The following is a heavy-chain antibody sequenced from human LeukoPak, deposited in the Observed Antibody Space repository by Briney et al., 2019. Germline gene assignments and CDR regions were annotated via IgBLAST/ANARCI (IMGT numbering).Heavy chain of an antibody. J-gene: IGHJ4*02. CDR1: GGSFSDYY. CDR3: ARGGADYYDSSGYSYPDFDY. V-gene: IGHV4-34*01. CDR2: IYHSGST. D-gene: IGHD3-22*01. Sequence: SETLSLTCAVYGGSFSDYYWTWIRQPPGKGLEWIGEIYHSGSTNYNPSLKSRVTISVDTSKNQFSLKLSSVTAADTAVYYCARGGADYYDSSGYSYPDFDYWGQGTLVTVSS.